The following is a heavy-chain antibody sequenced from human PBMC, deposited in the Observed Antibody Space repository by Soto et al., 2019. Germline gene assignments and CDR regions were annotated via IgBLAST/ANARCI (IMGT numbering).Heavy chain of an antibody. J-gene: IGHJ6*02. CDR3: ATDLPFIMVVTAPMLGMAV. D-gene: IGHD2-21*02. CDR2: ISGSGGST. Sequence: EVQLLESGGGLVQPGGSLRLSCAASGFTFSSYAMSWVRQAPGKGLEWVAAISGSGGSTYYADSVKGRFTISRDNSQYTLYLQMIGMRAEDTAVYYCATDLPFIMVVTAPMLGMAVWGQGTTVTVSS. CDR1: GFTFSSYA. V-gene: IGHV3-23*01.